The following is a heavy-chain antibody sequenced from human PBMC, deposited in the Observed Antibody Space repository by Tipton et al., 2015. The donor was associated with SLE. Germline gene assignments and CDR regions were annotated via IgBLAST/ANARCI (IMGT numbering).Heavy chain of an antibody. CDR3: ARSAGYGSNWAHFDY. Sequence: GLVKPSETMSLTCSVSGVSISSHYWSWIRQPPGKGLEWIGYIHYSGTTNYNPSLRGRVTMSVDTSKNQFSLRLTSVTAADTAMYYCARSAGYGSNWAHFDYWGQGTQVTVSS. J-gene: IGHJ4*02. D-gene: IGHD6-13*01. CDR1: GVSISSHY. V-gene: IGHV4-59*11. CDR2: IHYSGTT.